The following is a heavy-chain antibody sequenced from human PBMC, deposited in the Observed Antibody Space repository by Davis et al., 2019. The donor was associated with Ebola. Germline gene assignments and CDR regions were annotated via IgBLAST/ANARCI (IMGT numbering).Heavy chain of an antibody. CDR1: GFTFSSYW. Sequence: GESLKISCAASGFTFSSYWMSWVRQAPGKGLEWVSYISSSSSTIYYADSVKGRFTISRDNAKNTLYLQMNSLRAEDTAVYYCAREEYYYDSSGYYCRAFDIWGQGTMVTVSS. D-gene: IGHD3-22*01. CDR3: AREEYYYDSSGYYCRAFDI. J-gene: IGHJ3*02. CDR2: ISSSSSTI. V-gene: IGHV3-48*01.